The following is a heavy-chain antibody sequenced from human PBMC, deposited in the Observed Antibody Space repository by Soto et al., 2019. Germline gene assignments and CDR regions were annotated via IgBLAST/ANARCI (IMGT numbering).Heavy chain of an antibody. J-gene: IGHJ6*02. V-gene: IGHV3-23*01. CDR3: ATFGEHYYGSGTYYYYGMEV. Sequence: HHAGSLRLCCAASGFAVISSVMTLFCKAKGKGLEWVSVITKSGGTTYYADSVKGRFTISRDNSKNTLYLQMNSLRAEDTAVYHCATFGEHYYGSGTYYYYGMEVWGQGTTVTVSS. CDR2: ITKSGGTT. D-gene: IGHD3-10*01. CDR1: GFAVISSV.